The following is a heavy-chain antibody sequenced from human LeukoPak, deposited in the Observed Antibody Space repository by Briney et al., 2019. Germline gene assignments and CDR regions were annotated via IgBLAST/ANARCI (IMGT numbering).Heavy chain of an antibody. D-gene: IGHD6-19*01. Sequence: ASVKVSCKASGGTFSSYAISWVRQAPGQGLEWMGRIIPILGIANYAQKFQGRVTITADKSTSTAYMELSSLRSEDTAVYYCAGAPPTQWRRFDYWGQGTLVTVSS. J-gene: IGHJ4*02. V-gene: IGHV1-69*04. CDR3: AGAPPTQWRRFDY. CDR1: GGTFSSYA. CDR2: IIPILGIA.